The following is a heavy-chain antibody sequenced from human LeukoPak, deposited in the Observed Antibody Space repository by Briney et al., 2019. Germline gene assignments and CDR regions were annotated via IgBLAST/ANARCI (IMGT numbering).Heavy chain of an antibody. CDR3: ARERNSAGSHLDY. CDR1: GFTFSNYA. Sequence: AGRSLRLSCAASGFTFSNYAIHWVRQAPGKGLEWVAVISYDGSNKYYADSVKGRFTISRDNAKNTLYLHMNSLRAEDTAVYYCARERNSAGSHLDYWGQGTLVTVSS. CDR2: ISYDGSNK. D-gene: IGHD4-11*01. V-gene: IGHV3-30*04. J-gene: IGHJ4*02.